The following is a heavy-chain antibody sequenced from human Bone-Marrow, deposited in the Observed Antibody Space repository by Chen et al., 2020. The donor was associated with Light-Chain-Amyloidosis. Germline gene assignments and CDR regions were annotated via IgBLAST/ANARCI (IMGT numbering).Heavy chain of an antibody. CDR1: GFSFSSYW. J-gene: IGHJ3*02. Sequence: DVQLLESGGGLVQPGGSLRLSCAASGFSFSSYWMHCVRQAPGKGLVWVSRINTDGSTTTYADSVRGRFTISRDNAKNTLFLQMSSLRAEDTAIYYCVYDSHREAAFDIWGQGTMVTVSS. CDR3: VYDSHREAAFDI. V-gene: IGHV3-74*02. D-gene: IGHD3-22*01. CDR2: INTDGSTT.